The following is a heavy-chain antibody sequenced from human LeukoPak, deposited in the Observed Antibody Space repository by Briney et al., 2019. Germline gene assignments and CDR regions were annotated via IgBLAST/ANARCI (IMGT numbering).Heavy chain of an antibody. CDR3: ASSGYYYDSSGYAYYFDY. V-gene: IGHV5-51*01. D-gene: IGHD3-22*01. J-gene: IGHJ4*02. CDR1: GYRFTSYW. Sequence: GESLKISCKGSGYRFTSYWIGWVRQMPGEGLEWMGIIYPGDSDTRYSPSFQGQVTISADKSISTAYLQWSSLKASDTAMYYCASSGYYYDSSGYAYYFDYWGQGTLVTVSS. CDR2: IYPGDSDT.